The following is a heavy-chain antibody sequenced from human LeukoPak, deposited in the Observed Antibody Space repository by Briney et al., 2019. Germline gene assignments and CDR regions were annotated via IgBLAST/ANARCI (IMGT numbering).Heavy chain of an antibody. CDR2: IYGSGGAS. J-gene: IGHJ4*02. V-gene: IGHV3-23*01. CDR3: AKTGIAVAGTADY. Sequence: GGSLRLSCAASGFTFSTYTMNLVRQAPGKGLEWVSGIYGSGGASFYADSVKGRFTISRDNSQNTVFLQMDSLRDEDTALYYCAKTGIAVAGTADYWGQGTLVTVSS. D-gene: IGHD6-19*01. CDR1: GFTFSTYT.